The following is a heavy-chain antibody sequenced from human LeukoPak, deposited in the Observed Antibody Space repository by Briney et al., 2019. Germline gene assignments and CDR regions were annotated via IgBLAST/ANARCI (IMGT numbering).Heavy chain of an antibody. Sequence: SETLSLTCAVYGGSFSGYYWSWIRQPPGKGLEWIGEINHSGRTNYNPSLKSRVTISVDTSKNQFSLRLTSVTAADTAMYYCARKLASSTLKAGAFDIWGQGTMVTVSS. CDR2: INHSGRT. J-gene: IGHJ3*02. CDR1: GGSFSGYY. D-gene: IGHD2-2*01. CDR3: ARKLASSTLKAGAFDI. V-gene: IGHV4-34*01.